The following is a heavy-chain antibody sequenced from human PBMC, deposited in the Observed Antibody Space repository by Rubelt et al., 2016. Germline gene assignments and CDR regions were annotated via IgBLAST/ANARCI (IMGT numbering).Heavy chain of an antibody. CDR1: GGSISSYY. J-gene: IGHJ4*02. CDR3: ARHETVWFGELSESGFDY. D-gene: IGHD3-10*01. V-gene: IGHV4-59*08. Sequence: QVQLQQWGAGLLKPSETLSLTCAVYGGSISSYYWSWIRQPPGKGLEWIGYIYYSGSTNYNPSLKSRVTISVDTSKNQFSLKLSSVTAADTAVYYCARHETVWFGELSESGFDYWGQGTLVTVSS. CDR2: IYYSGST.